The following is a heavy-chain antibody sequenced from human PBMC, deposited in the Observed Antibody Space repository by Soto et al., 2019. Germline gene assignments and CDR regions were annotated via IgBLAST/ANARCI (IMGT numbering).Heavy chain of an antibody. J-gene: IGHJ4*02. CDR2: FDPEDGGT. CDR1: GYTLTESS. CDR3: ARARYLLLWSGVDH. Sequence: GASVKVSCKVSGYTLTESSMHWVRQAPGKGLEWMGGFDPEDGGTIYAQKFQGRVTMTEDTSTDTAYMELSSLRSEDTAVYYCARARYLLLWSGVDHWGQGTPVTSPQ. V-gene: IGHV1-24*01. D-gene: IGHD3-10*02.